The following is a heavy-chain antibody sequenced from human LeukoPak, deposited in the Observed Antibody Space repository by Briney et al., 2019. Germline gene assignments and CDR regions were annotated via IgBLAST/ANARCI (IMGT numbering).Heavy chain of an antibody. CDR2: IYATGTT. CDR1: DTSINTYY. V-gene: IGHV4-4*07. Sequence: PSENLSLTCTVSDTSINTYYWSWIRQPAGKGLEWIGHIYATGTTNYNPSLNSRVTMSIDTSKNQFSLNLGSVTAADTAVYYCARERGYGSSSWYWVSAFDIWGQGTMVTVSS. D-gene: IGHD6-13*01. CDR3: ARERGYGSSSWYWVSAFDI. J-gene: IGHJ3*02.